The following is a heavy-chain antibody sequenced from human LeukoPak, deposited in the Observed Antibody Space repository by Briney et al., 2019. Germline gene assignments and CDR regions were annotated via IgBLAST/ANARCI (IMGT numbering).Heavy chain of an antibody. D-gene: IGHD3-3*01. CDR1: GFTFSSYG. Sequence: GGSLRLSCAASGFTFSSYGMHWARQAPGKGLEWVAVIWYDGSNKYYADSVKGRFTISRDNSKNTLYLQMNSLRAEDTAVYYCAKGYDFWSGYHDYWGQGTLVTVSS. V-gene: IGHV3-33*06. J-gene: IGHJ4*02. CDR3: AKGYDFWSGYHDY. CDR2: IWYDGSNK.